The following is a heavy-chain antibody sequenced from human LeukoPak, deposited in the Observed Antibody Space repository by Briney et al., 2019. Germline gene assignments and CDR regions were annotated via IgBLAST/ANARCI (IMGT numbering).Heavy chain of an antibody. J-gene: IGHJ4*02. CDR2: IKPNSGDT. V-gene: IGHV1-2*02. Sequence: ASVKVSCKASGYTFTAYSMHWVRQAPGQGLEWMGWIKPNSGDTNYAQKCQGRVTMTRDTSISAAYMELSRLRSDDTAVYYCASTLGYCTSSSCPDIDYWGQGTLVTVSS. CDR3: ASTLGYCTSSSCPDIDY. D-gene: IGHD2-2*01. CDR1: GYTFTAYS.